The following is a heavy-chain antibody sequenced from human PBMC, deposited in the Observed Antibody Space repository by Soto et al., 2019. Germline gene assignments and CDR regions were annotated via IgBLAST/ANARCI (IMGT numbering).Heavy chain of an antibody. CDR3: ARDSKAIVVVAAEKGDDAFDI. CDR2: IYYSGST. V-gene: IGHV4-31*03. Sequence: SETLSLTCTVSGGSISSGGYYWSWIRQHPGKGLEWIGYIYYSGSTYYNPSLKSRVTISVDTSKNQFSLKLSSVTAADTAVYYCARDSKAIVVVAAEKGDDAFDIWGQGTMVTVSS. CDR1: GGSISSGGYY. J-gene: IGHJ3*02. D-gene: IGHD2-15*01.